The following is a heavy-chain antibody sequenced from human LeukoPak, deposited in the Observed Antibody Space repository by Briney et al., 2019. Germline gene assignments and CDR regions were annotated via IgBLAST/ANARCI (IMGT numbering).Heavy chain of an antibody. CDR1: GDSASSISAA. CDR2: TYDRDNWYN. CDR3: ATGAAADIGEYFDY. D-gene: IGHD6-13*01. Sequence: QTPSLTCAMSGDSASSISAAWNWSRQSPSRGLEWVGSTYDRDNWYNGYAGAVKSRMTIHPDTSTNQFSLQLNSVPPEHTAVYSCATGAAADIGEYFDYSGQGTLVTVSS. V-gene: IGHV6-1*01. J-gene: IGHJ4*02.